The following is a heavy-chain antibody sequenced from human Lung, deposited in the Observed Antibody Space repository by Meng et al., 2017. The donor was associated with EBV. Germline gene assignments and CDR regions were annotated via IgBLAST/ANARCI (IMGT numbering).Heavy chain of an antibody. D-gene: IGHD2-15*01. V-gene: IGHV1-18*01. J-gene: IGHJ4*02. Sequence: GAVWSEPGGSGKGSGKASDYTVTSYCISWIHQERGRGLVWMGWISAYTGNSNYEQKIQGRVAMTTDTYTRTAYMELRSLRSDDTAVYYCARDLTDCRGGSCYPATIDYWGQGTLVTVSS. CDR3: ARDLTDCRGGSCYPATIDY. CDR1: DYTVTSYC. CDR2: ISAYTGNS.